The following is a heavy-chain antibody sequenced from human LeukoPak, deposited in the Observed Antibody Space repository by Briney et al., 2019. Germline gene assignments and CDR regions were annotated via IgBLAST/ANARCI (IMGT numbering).Heavy chain of an antibody. J-gene: IGHJ2*01. CDR2: IYPGDSDT. V-gene: IGHV5-51*01. Sequence: GESLKISCKGSGYSFTNYWIGWVRQMPGKGLEWMGIIYPGDSDTRYSPSFQGQVTISADKSIGTAYLQWSSLKASDTAMYYCARSAAAGTFHWYSDLWGRGTLVTVSS. CDR1: GYSFTNYW. CDR3: ARSAAAGTFHWYSDL. D-gene: IGHD6-13*01.